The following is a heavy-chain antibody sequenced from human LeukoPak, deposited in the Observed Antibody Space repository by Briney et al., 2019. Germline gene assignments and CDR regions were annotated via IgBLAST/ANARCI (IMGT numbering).Heavy chain of an antibody. CDR2: MNPNSGNT. V-gene: IGHV1-8*01. CDR1: GYTFTSYD. Sequence: GASVKVSCKASGYTFTSYDINWVRQATGQGLEWMGWMNPNSGNTGYAQKFQGRVTMTRNTSISTAYMELSSLRSEDTAVYYCARRGYYDILTGYFSNWFDPWGQGTLVTVSS. D-gene: IGHD3-9*01. J-gene: IGHJ5*02. CDR3: ARRGYYDILTGYFSNWFDP.